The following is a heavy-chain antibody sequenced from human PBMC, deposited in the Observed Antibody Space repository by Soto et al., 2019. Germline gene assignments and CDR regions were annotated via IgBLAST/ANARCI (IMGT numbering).Heavy chain of an antibody. CDR1: GFTFSSYA. CDR3: ARDRGYYDSSGYYPYYYYGMDV. Sequence: QVQLVESGGGVVQPGRSLRLSCAASGFTFSSYAMHWVRQAPRKGLEWVAVISYDGSNKYYADSVKGRFTISRDNSKNTLYLQMNSLRAEDTAVYYCARDRGYYDSSGYYPYYYYGMDVWGQGTTVTVSS. V-gene: IGHV3-30-3*01. J-gene: IGHJ6*02. CDR2: ISYDGSNK. D-gene: IGHD3-22*01.